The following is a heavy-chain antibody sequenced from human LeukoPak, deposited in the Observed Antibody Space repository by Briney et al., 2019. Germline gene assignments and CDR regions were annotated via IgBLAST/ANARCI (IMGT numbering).Heavy chain of an antibody. J-gene: IGHJ3*02. V-gene: IGHV3-21*01. CDR2: ISSSSSYI. CDR3: ARDGIVVGLACDI. CDR1: GFTFSSYS. D-gene: IGHD2-2*01. Sequence: GGSLRLSCAASGFTFSSYSMNWVRQAPGKGLEWVSSISSSSSYIYYADSVKGRFTISRDNAKNSLYLQMNSLRAEDTAVYYCARDGIVVGLACDIWGQGTMVTVSS.